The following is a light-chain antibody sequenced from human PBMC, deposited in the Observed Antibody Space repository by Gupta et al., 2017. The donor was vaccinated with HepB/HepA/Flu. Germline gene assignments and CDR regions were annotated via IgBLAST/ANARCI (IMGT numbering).Light chain of an antibody. J-gene: IGKJ1*01. V-gene: IGKV3-20*01. CDR1: QSVSSSY. Sequence: EIVLTQSPGTLSLSPGERATLSCRASQSVSSSYLAWYQQKPGQTPRLLIYGASSRATGIPDRFSGSGSGTDFTLTISRLEPEDFAVFYCQHEGSPRWTFGQGTKVEIK. CDR2: GAS. CDR3: QHEGSPRWT.